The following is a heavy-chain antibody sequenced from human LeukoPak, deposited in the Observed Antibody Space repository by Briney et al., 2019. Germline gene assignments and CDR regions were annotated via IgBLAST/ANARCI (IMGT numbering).Heavy chain of an antibody. CDR2: INSDGSST. Sequence: GGSLRLSCAASGFTFSSYWMHWVRQAPGKGLVWVSRINSDGSSTNYADSVKGRFTISRDNANNTLYLQMNSRRAEDTAVYYCASTLSSSPHWGRGTLVTVSS. D-gene: IGHD6-6*01. J-gene: IGHJ4*02. CDR1: GFTFSSYW. V-gene: IGHV3-74*01. CDR3: ASTLSSSPH.